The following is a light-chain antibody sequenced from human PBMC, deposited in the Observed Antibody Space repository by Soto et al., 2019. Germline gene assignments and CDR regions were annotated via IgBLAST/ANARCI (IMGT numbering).Light chain of an antibody. CDR2: VAS. V-gene: IGKV1-17*01. CDR1: QGIRND. J-gene: IGKJ4*01. Sequence: DLQMTQSPSSLSASVGDRVTITCRASQGIRNDLAWYQQKPGKAPKRLIYVASSLQSGIPSRFSGSESETQFTRPIRSLQPEDSATYYCLQRNSYPLTVGGGTNVEIK. CDR3: LQRNSYPLT.